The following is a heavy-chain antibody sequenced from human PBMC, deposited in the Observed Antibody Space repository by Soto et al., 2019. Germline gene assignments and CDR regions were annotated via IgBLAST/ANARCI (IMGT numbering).Heavy chain of an antibody. Sequence: SETLSLTCTASGDSISSYFWSWIRQPPGKGLEWIGYVYSTEITNYNPSLKSRVAMSIDTSKNQFSLKVRSVTAADTAVYYCARGSEAWFDPWGQGTLVTVSS. J-gene: IGHJ5*02. CDR3: ARGSEAWFDP. CDR2: VYSTEIT. CDR1: GDSISSYF. V-gene: IGHV4-59*01.